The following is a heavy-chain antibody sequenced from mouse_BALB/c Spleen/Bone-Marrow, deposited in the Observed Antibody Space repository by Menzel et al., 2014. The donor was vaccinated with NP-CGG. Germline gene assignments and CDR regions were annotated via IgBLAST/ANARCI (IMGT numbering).Heavy chain of an antibody. Sequence: DVQLQESGAELVKPGAPVKLSCTASGFNIKDTYMHWVKQRPEQGLEWIGRIDPANGNTKYDPKFQGKATITADTSSNTAYLQLSSLTSEDTAVYYCALYYYGSSGFAYWGQGTLVTVSA. J-gene: IGHJ3*01. V-gene: IGHV14-3*02. CDR3: ALYYYGSSGFAY. D-gene: IGHD1-1*01. CDR2: IDPANGNT. CDR1: GFNIKDTY.